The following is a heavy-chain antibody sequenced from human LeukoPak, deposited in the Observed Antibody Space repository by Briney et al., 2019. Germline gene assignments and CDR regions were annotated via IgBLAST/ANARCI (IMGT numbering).Heavy chain of an antibody. Sequence: PSETLSLTCAVYGGSFSGYYWGWVRQPPGKGLEWVGEINHSGSTNYNPSLKSRVTISVDTSKNQFSLKLSSVTAADTAVYYCAGRRGSSGYYFRWFDPWGQGTLVTVSS. J-gene: IGHJ5*02. CDR2: INHSGST. CDR3: AGRRGSSGYYFRWFDP. V-gene: IGHV4-34*01. D-gene: IGHD6-13*01. CDR1: GGSFSGYY.